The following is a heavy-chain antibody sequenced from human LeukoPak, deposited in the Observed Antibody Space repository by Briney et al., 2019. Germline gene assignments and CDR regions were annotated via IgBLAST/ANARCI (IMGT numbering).Heavy chain of an antibody. J-gene: IGHJ4*02. V-gene: IGHV1-2*02. D-gene: IGHD6-13*01. CDR2: INPKSGGT. CDR1: GYTFTGYY. CDR3: ARERRVRSSWYYFDY. Sequence: ASVKVSCKASGYTFTGYYMHWVRQAPGQGLEWMGWINPKSGGTNYAQKFQGRVTMTRDTSISTAYMELRRLRSDDTAVYYCARERRVRSSWYYFDYWGQGTLVTVSS.